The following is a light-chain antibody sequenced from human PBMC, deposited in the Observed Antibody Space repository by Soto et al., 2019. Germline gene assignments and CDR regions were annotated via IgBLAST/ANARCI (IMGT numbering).Light chain of an antibody. CDR2: GAS. Sequence: IVLTQSPANLSVSPGERATLSCRASQSVGTNLTWYQHKPGQPPRLLIYGASTRTTDIPARFSGSGSGTEFTLTISSLQSDDFAVYYCQQYVDWPPWHTLGQGTKLEI. J-gene: IGKJ2*01. V-gene: IGKV3-15*01. CDR1: QSVGTN. CDR3: QQYVDWPPWHT.